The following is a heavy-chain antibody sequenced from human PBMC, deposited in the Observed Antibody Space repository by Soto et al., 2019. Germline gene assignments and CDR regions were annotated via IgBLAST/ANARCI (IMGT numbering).Heavy chain of an antibody. D-gene: IGHD3-10*01. Sequence: PSETLSLTCTVSGDSISSNQWGWIRQPPGKGLEWIGYISKSGSANHSPSLKSRVTMSIDMAKNQFSLRLSSMTAADTAVYFCARYHMGSLDYWGHGTLVTVSS. V-gene: IGHV4-59*01. CDR1: GDSISSNQ. CDR3: ARYHMGSLDY. CDR2: ISKSGSA. J-gene: IGHJ4*01.